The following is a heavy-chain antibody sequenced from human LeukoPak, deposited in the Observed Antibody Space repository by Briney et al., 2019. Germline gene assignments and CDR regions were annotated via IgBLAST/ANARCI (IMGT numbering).Heavy chain of an antibody. CDR1: GYTFTVYY. V-gene: IGHV1-2*02. D-gene: IGHD6-19*01. Sequence: GASVKVSCKASGYTFTVYYMHWVRQAPGQGLERMGWINPNSGGTNYAQKFQGRVTMTRDTSISTAYMELSRLRSDDTAVYYCATDSSGWRTDAFDIWGQGTMVTVSS. CDR3: ATDSSGWRTDAFDI. J-gene: IGHJ3*02. CDR2: INPNSGGT.